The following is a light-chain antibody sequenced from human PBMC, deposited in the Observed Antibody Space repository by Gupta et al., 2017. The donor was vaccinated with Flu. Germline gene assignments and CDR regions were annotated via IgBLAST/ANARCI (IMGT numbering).Light chain of an antibody. CDR1: SSDLGIYND. CDR3: SSYADTTSDVV. Sequence: SALTQPASVSGSPGQSISISSTGSSSDLGIYNDVSWYQQHPDTAPNLIIYAVTNRRSGVSDRFSGSKSGTTAALTITGLQAEDEADYYCSSYADTTSDVVFGGGTKLTVL. CDR2: AVT. V-gene: IGLV2-14*03. J-gene: IGLJ2*01.